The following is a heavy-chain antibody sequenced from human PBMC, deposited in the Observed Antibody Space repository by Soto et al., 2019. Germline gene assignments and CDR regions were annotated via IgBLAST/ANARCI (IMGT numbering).Heavy chain of an antibody. CDR1: GYTFTSYS. Sequence: ASVKVSCKASGYTFTSYSMHWVRHAPGQRLEWMGWINAGNGNTKYSQKFQGRVTITRDTSASTAYMELSSLRSEDTAVYYCARGLGLYYFDYWGQGTLVTVSS. V-gene: IGHV1-3*01. D-gene: IGHD1-26*01. J-gene: IGHJ4*02. CDR2: INAGNGNT. CDR3: ARGLGLYYFDY.